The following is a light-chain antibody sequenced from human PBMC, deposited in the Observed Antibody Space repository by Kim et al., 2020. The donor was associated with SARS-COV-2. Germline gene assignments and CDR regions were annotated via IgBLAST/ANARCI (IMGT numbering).Light chain of an antibody. V-gene: IGKV3-11*01. CDR1: QSVSGY. J-gene: IGKJ4*01. CDR2: DAS. Sequence: EIVLTQSPATLSLSPGERATLSCRASQSVSGYLAWYQQKPDQAPRLLIHDASNRAPGIPARFSGSGSGTDFTLTISSLEPEDFAVYYCQQRGSWPLTFGGGTKLEI. CDR3: QQRGSWPLT.